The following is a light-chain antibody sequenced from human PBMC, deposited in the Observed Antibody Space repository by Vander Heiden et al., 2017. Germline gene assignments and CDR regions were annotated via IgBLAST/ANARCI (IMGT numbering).Light chain of an antibody. J-gene: IGKJ1*01. V-gene: IGKV1-39*01. CDR3: QQSDSTPPRT. Sequence: DIQMTQSPSSLSASVGDRVTITCRASQSISSYLNWYQQKPGKVPKLLIYAASSLQSGVPSRFNDSGYGTDFTLTIRRLQPDDFAPYYCQQSDSTPPRTFGQGTKVEIK. CDR2: AAS. CDR1: QSISSY.